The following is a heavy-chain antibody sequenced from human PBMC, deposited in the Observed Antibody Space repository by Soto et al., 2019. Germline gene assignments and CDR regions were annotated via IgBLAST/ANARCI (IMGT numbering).Heavy chain of an antibody. CDR1: EGTLIIFV. V-gene: IGHV1-69*13. CDR3: ARDIPTYYDSSFDWSDP. D-gene: IGHD3-16*01. Sequence: SSVKVSCKAAEGTLIIFVISLLLLVPVQGLEWMGSIIPLYGTTNYAQRFRDRVAFIADDSTNMIYMELMSLRSDDTAIYYCARDIPTYYDSSFDWSDPWGQGVLVTSP. J-gene: IGHJ5*02. CDR2: IIPLYGTT.